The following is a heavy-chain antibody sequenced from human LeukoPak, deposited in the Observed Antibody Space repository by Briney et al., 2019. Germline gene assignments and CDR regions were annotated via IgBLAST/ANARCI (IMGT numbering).Heavy chain of an antibody. CDR3: AREWGGGDVFDI. J-gene: IGHJ3*02. Sequence: GASVKVSCKASGYTFTGYYMHWVRQAPGQGLEWMGWMNPNTGNTGYAQKFQGRVTITRNTSISTAYMELNSLRSEDTAVYYCAREWGGGDVFDIWGQGTMVTVSS. CDR2: MNPNTGNT. CDR1: GYTFTGYY. D-gene: IGHD1-26*01. V-gene: IGHV1-8*03.